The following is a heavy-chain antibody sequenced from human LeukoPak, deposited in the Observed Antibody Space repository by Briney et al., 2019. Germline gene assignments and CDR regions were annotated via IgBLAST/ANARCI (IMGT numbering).Heavy chain of an antibody. V-gene: IGHV3-30*02. D-gene: IGHD3-3*01. Sequence: PGGSLRLSCTTSGFSFSNFGMHWVRQAPDKGLEWLAFIRYDGSNEYPADSVKGRFTISRDNSRNTLFLQMDSLRSEDTAVYYCARDLGIFGDFDYWGQGTLVIVSS. CDR1: GFSFSNFG. CDR2: IRYDGSNE. CDR3: ARDLGIFGDFDY. J-gene: IGHJ4*02.